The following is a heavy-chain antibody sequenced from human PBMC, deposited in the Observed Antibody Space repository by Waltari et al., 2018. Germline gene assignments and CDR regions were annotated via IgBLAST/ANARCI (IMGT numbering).Heavy chain of an antibody. CDR1: GLTFSSYA. Sequence: EVQLLESGGGLVQPGGSLRRSCAASGLTFSSYAIRWVRQAPGKGLEWVSAISGSGGSTYYADSVKGRFTISRDNSKNTLYLQMNSLRAEDTAVYYCAADYYDSSGYYYGLGYWGQGTLVTVSS. CDR3: AADYYDSSGYYYGLGY. J-gene: IGHJ4*02. CDR2: ISGSGGST. V-gene: IGHV3-23*01. D-gene: IGHD3-22*01.